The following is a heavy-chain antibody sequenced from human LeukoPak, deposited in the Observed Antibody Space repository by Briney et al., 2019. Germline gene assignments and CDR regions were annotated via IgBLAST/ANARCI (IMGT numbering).Heavy chain of an antibody. J-gene: IGHJ6*03. CDR1: GGSISSGGYY. D-gene: IGHD3-3*01. CDR2: IYYSGST. Sequence: SETLSLTCTVSGGSISSGGYYWSWIRQHPGKGLEWIGYIYYSGSTYYDPSLKSRVTISVDTSKNQFSLKLSSVTAADTAAYYCARARVDYDFWSGYYTHLPNYYYMDVWGKGTTVTVSS. CDR3: ARARVDYDFWSGYYTHLPNYYYMDV. V-gene: IGHV4-31*03.